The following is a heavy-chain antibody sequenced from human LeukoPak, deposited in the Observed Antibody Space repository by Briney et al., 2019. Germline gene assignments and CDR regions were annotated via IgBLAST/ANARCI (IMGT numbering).Heavy chain of an antibody. CDR3: AKDVSGSIDS. J-gene: IGHJ4*02. D-gene: IGHD5/OR15-5a*01. Sequence: GGSLRLSCAASGFIFRDYNIHWVRQVPGKGLEWVSIISGDGGRTSYADSVKGRVTISRDNSKNSLYLQMNSLRTEDTALYYCAKDVSGSIDSWGQGTLVTVSS. CDR2: ISGDGGRT. CDR1: GFIFRDYN. V-gene: IGHV3-43*02.